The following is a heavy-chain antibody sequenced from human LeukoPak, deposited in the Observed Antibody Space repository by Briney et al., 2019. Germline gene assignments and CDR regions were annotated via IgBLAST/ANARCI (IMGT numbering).Heavy chain of an antibody. D-gene: IGHD1-26*01. CDR1: GFTFSNYW. J-gene: IGHJ6*03. CDR2: INSDGTST. V-gene: IGHV3-74*01. CDR3: ARRKDDRVGAMDV. Sequence: GGSLRLSCAASGFTFSNYWMHWVRHAPGKGLMWVSHINSDGTSTTYADSVKGRFTISRDNAKNTLYLQMNSLRAEDTAVYYCARRKDDRVGAMDVWGKGTTVTVSS.